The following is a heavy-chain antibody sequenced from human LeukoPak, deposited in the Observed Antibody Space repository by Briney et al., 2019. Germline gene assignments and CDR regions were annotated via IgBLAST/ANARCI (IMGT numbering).Heavy chain of an antibody. D-gene: IGHD6-6*01. CDR1: RGTFSSYA. J-gene: IGHJ4*02. CDR3: ARDKYSSSLGDY. CDR2: IIPIFGIA. V-gene: IGHV1-69*04. Sequence: GASVKVSCKASRGTFSSYAISWVRQAPGQGLEWMGRIIPIFGIANYAQKFQGRVTITADKSTSTAYMELSSLRSEDTAVYYCARDKYSSSLGDYWGQGTLVTVSS.